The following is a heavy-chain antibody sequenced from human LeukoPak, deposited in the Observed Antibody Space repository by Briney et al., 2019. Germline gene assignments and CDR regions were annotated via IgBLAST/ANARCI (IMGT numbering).Heavy chain of an antibody. CDR2: IYHSGST. V-gene: IGHV4-30-2*01. D-gene: IGHD6-13*01. CDR3: ARGGSSSPGGAFDI. CDR1: SGSISSGGYS. J-gene: IGHJ3*02. Sequence: PSETLSLTCAVSSGSISSGGYSWSWIRQPPGKGLEWIGYIYHSGSTYYSPSLKSRVTISVDRSKNQFSLKLSSVTAADTAVYYCARGGSSSPGGAFDIWGQGTMVTVSS.